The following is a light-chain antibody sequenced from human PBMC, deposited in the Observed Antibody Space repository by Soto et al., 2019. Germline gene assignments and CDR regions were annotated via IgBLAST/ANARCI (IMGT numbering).Light chain of an antibody. CDR2: KAS. CDR1: QSISSW. Sequence: DIQMTQSPSILSASVGDRVTITFRSSQSISSWLAWYQQKPGKAPNLLIYKASHLENGVPSRLSGSGSGTVLTLTISILEPEDFAVYYCQYYSSSVAFAGGTKVDIK. CDR3: QYYSSSVA. V-gene: IGKV1-5*03. J-gene: IGKJ4*01.